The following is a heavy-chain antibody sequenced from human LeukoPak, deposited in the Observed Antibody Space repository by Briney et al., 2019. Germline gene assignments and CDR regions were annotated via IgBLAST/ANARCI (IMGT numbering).Heavy chain of an antibody. V-gene: IGHV3-21*01. Sequence: GGSLRLSCAASGFTFSSYSMNWVRQAPGKGLEWVSSISSSSSYIYYADSVKGRFTISRDDAKNSLYLQMNSLRAEDTAVYYCARDEMTTIDYWGQGTLVTVSS. CDR3: ARDEMTTIDY. D-gene: IGHD5-24*01. CDR1: GFTFSSYS. CDR2: ISSSSSYI. J-gene: IGHJ4*02.